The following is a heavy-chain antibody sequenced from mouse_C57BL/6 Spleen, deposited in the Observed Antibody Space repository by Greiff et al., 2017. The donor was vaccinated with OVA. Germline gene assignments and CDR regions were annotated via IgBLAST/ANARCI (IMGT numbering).Heavy chain of an antibody. V-gene: IGHV5-17*01. CDR3: ARLEDYGDY. CDR2: ISSGSSTI. D-gene: IGHD1-1*02. CDR1: GFTFSDYG. J-gene: IGHJ2*01. Sequence: EVKLQESGGGLVKPGGSLKLSCAASGFTFSDYGMHWVRQAPEKGLEWVAYISSGSSTIYSADTVKGRFTISRDNAKNTLFLQMTSLRSEDTAMYYCARLEDYGDYWGQGTTLTVSS.